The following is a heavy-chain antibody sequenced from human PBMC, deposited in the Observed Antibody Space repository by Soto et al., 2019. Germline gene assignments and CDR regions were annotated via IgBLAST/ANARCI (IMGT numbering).Heavy chain of an antibody. D-gene: IGHD2-2*01. CDR2: LYSGGNT. Sequence: PGWSLRLSCAASGFTVTNNEMSWVRQAPGKGLEWVSILYSGGNTYYADSVEGRFTISRDGSKNTLYLHMNSLRAEDTAVYYCALRRVAYADFWGQGTRVTVSS. CDR1: GFTVTNNE. V-gene: IGHV3-53*01. CDR3: ALRRVAYADF. J-gene: IGHJ4*02.